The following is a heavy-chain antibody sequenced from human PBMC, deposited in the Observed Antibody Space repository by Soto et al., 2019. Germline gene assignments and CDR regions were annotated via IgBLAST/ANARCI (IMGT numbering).Heavy chain of an antibody. CDR1: GGSISSSSYY. Sequence: SETLSLTCTVSGGSISSSSYYWDWIRQPPGKGLEWIGSIYYGGSTYYNPSLKSRVTISVDTSKSQFSLKLSSVTAADTAVYYCATSPHTAMVTDLDYWGQGTLVTISS. D-gene: IGHD5-18*01. CDR3: ATSPHTAMVTDLDY. CDR2: IYYGGST. J-gene: IGHJ4*02. V-gene: IGHV4-39*01.